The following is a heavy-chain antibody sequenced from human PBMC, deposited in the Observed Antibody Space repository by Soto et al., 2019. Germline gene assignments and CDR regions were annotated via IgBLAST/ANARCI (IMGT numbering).Heavy chain of an antibody. J-gene: IGHJ5*02. Sequence: PGESLKISCKGSGYSFTSYWISWVRQMPGKGLEWMGRIDPSDSYTNYSPSFQGHVTIPADKSISTAYLQWSSLKASDTAMYYCARTTPQANWFDPWGQGTLVTVSS. CDR3: ARTTPQANWFDP. CDR1: GYSFTSYW. V-gene: IGHV5-10-1*01. CDR2: IDPSDSYT.